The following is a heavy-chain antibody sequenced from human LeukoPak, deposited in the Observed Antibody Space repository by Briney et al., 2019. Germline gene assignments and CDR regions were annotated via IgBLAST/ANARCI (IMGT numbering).Heavy chain of an antibody. CDR1: GFTFSSYA. CDR2: ISSDGSKK. D-gene: IGHD3-9*01. CDR3: VRGRQYSFDYLIDY. J-gene: IGHJ4*02. Sequence: PGGSLRLSCAASGFTFSSYAMHWVRQAPGKGLEWVAVISSDGSKKNNADSVKGRLTLSRDNSKNTVYLQVDSLRTEDTAVYYCVRGRQYSFDYLIDYWGQGTLVTVSS. V-gene: IGHV3-30*04.